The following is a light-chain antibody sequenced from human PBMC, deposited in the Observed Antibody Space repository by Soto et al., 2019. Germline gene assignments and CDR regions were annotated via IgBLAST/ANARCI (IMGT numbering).Light chain of an antibody. Sequence: QSALTQPASVSGSPGQSITISCTGTSSDVGGYNYVSWFQHHPGIVPKLMIYEVSNRPSGVSNRFSGSKSVNTAYLTISGLQSEDEADYYCISYTSKSTWVFGGGTKLTVL. CDR2: EVS. J-gene: IGLJ2*01. CDR3: ISYTSKSTWV. CDR1: SSDVGGYNY. V-gene: IGLV2-14*01.